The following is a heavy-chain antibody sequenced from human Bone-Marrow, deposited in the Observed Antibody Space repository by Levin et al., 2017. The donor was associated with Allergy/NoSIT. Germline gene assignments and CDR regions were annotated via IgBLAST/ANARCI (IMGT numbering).Heavy chain of an antibody. J-gene: IGHJ3*01. CDR3: ARGITVFGVVLAVNDAFDV. CDR2: VSYSGIT. D-gene: IGHD3-3*01. Sequence: KTSETLSLTCTVSGGSISSGIYFWSWVRQLPGKGLEWIGYVSYSGITFYNQSLKSRVTISGDTSKNLFSLTLNSVTAADTAIYYCARGITVFGVVLAVNDAFDVWGQGTMVTVSS. V-gene: IGHV4-31*03. CDR1: GGSISSGIYF.